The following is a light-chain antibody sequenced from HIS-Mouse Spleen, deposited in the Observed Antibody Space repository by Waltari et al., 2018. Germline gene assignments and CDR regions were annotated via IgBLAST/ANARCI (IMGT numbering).Light chain of an antibody. CDR1: QSVLYSSNNKNY. CDR3: QQYYSTPT. CDR2: WAS. Sequence: DIVMTQSPDSLAVSLGERATINCKSSQSVLYSSNNKNYVAWYQQKPGQPPKLLIYWASTRESGVPDRFSGSGSGKDFTLTISRLQAEDVAVYYCQQYYSTPTFGGGTKVEIK. J-gene: IGKJ4*01. V-gene: IGKV4-1*01.